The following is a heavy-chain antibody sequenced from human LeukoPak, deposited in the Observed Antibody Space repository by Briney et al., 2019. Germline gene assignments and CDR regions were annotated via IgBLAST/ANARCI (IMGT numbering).Heavy chain of an antibody. J-gene: IGHJ3*02. CDR1: GFPFSSYW. CDR3: ARLRSYCGGDCYPYAFDI. V-gene: IGHV3-74*01. Sequence: LTGGSLRLSCAASGFPFSSYWMHWVRQAPGKGLVWVSRINSDGSSTSYTDSVKGRFTISRDNAKNTVYLQMNSLRAGDTAVYYCARLRSYCGGDCYPYAFDIWGQGTMVTVSS. CDR2: INSDGSST. D-gene: IGHD2-21*02.